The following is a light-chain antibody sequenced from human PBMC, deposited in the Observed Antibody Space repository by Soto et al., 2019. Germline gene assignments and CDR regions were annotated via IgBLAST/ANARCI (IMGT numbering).Light chain of an antibody. CDR2: EGN. J-gene: IGLJ1*01. CDR3: CSYAGFSTFV. Sequence: QSVLTQPASVSGSPGQSITISCTGTSRDVGGYNLVSWYRQHPGKAPKLMIYEGNKRPSGVSNRFSGSKSGNTASLTISGLQAEDEADYYCCSYAGFSTFVFGIGTKVTVL. CDR1: SRDVGGYNL. V-gene: IGLV2-23*03.